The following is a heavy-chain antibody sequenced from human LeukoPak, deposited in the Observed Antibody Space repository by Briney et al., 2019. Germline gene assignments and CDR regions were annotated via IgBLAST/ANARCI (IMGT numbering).Heavy chain of an antibody. D-gene: IGHD3-22*01. V-gene: IGHV3-23*01. Sequence: GGSLRLSCAASGFTLSDYPMTWVRQAPGKGLQWVSLFDRGSLDTYYADSVRGRFTVSRDNDKNTLYLQMNSLRAGDTAVYYCARRGYESSGPKYYFDHWGQGILVTVSS. J-gene: IGHJ4*02. CDR1: GFTLSDYP. CDR2: FDRGSLDT. CDR3: ARRGYESSGPKYYFDH.